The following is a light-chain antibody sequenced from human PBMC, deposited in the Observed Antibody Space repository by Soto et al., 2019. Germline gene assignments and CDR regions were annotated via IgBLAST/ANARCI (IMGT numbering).Light chain of an antibody. J-gene: IGKJ4*01. CDR3: QQYNSWPLT. CDR2: KAS. CDR1: QSISSR. V-gene: IGKV1-5*03. Sequence: DIQMTQSPSTLSASVGDRVTITCRASQSISSRLAWYQQKPGKVPKLLIYKASSLESGVPSRFSGSGSGTEFTLTISSLQPDDFATYYCQQYNSWPLTFGGGTKVEI.